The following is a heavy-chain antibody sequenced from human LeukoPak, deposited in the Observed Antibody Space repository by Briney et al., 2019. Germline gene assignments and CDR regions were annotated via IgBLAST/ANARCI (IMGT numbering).Heavy chain of an antibody. CDR3: ARDLPSPLAGKNYFDS. CDR1: GGTFSSHG. J-gene: IGHJ4*02. V-gene: IGHV1-69*04. CDR2: VIPTFNIR. Sequence: ASVKVSCKASGGTFSSHGISWVRQAPGQGLEWMGRVIPTFNIRNYAQKFQGRVTITADKSTSTGYMELSSLRSEDTAFYYCARDLPSPLAGKNYFDSWGQGTLVIVSS. D-gene: IGHD6-19*01.